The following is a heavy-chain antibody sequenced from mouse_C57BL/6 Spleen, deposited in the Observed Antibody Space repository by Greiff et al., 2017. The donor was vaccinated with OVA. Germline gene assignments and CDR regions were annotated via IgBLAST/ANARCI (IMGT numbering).Heavy chain of an antibody. Sequence: VQLQQSGAELVKPGASVKISCKASGYAFSSYWMNWVKQRPGKGLEWIGQIYPGDGDTNYNEKFKGKATLTADKSSSTAYMQLSSLTSEDSAVYFCARLGLRLYAMDYWGQGTSVTVSS. J-gene: IGHJ4*01. CDR3: ARLGLRLYAMDY. D-gene: IGHD1-1*01. CDR1: GYAFSSYW. CDR2: IYPGDGDT. V-gene: IGHV1-80*01.